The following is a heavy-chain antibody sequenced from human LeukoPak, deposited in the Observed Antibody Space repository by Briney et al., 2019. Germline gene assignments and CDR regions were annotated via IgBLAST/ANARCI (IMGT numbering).Heavy chain of an antibody. CDR3: ARARGTGIDY. V-gene: IGHV3-48*04. J-gene: IGHJ4*02. CDR1: GFTFSSYA. CDR2: ISSSSSTI. D-gene: IGHD2-8*02. Sequence: PGGSLRLSCAASGFTFSSYAMSWVRQAPGKGLEWVSYISSSSSTIYYADSVKGRFTISRDNAKNSLYLQMNSLRAEDTAVYYCARARGTGIDYWGQGTLVTLSS.